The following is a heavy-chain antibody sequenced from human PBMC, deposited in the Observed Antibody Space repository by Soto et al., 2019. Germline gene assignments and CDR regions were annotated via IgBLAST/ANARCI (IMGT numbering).Heavy chain of an antibody. V-gene: IGHV1-18*01. J-gene: IGHJ3*02. Sequence: ASVKVSCKPSGYTFTSYGISWVRQAPGQGLEWMGWISAYNGNTNYAQKLQGRVTMTTDTSTSTAYMELRSLRTDDKAVYYCAREELWLVLIDAFDILGQGTMVTVSS. CDR2: ISAYNGNT. CDR1: GYTFTSYG. CDR3: AREELWLVLIDAFDI. D-gene: IGHD6-19*01.